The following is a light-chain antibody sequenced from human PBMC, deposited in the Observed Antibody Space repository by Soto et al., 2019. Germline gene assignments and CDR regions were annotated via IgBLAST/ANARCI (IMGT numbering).Light chain of an antibody. J-gene: IGKJ1*01. CDR3: QKYYSTPWT. V-gene: IGKV4-1*01. CDR1: QIVLYSSNNKNY. Sequence: IVMTESPDSLAVSLGGSSTITCRSGQIVLYSSNNKNYLAWYQQKPGQPPKLLIYWASARESGVPDRFSGSGSGTDFTLTISSLQAEDVAVYYCQKYYSTPWTFGQGHK. CDR2: WAS.